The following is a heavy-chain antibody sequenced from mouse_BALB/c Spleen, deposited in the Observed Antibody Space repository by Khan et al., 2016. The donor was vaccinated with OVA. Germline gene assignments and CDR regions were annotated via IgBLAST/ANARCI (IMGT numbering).Heavy chain of an antibody. V-gene: IGHV3-8*02. CDR1: GDSITSGY. J-gene: IGHJ3*01. Sequence: EVQLQESGPSLVKPSQTLSLTCSVTGDSITSGYWSWIRKFPGNKLEYMGYMIYTGYTEYNPYLKSRLAITRHTSKNQYDRQLNAVTTEDTATYYCARSTDRYAFAYWGQGTLVTVSA. D-gene: IGHD2-14*01. CDR2: MIYTGYT. CDR3: ARSTDRYAFAY.